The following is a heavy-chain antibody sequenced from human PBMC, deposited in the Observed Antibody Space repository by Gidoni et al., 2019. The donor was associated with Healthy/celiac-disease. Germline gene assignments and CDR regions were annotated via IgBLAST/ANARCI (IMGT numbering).Heavy chain of an antibody. CDR2: SIPIFGTA. V-gene: IGHV1-69*01. D-gene: IGHD3-22*01. CDR1: GGTFSSYA. J-gene: IGHJ4*02. Sequence: QVQLVQSGAEVKKPGSSVKVSCKATGGTFSSYALSWVRQAPGQGLEWMGGSIPIFGTAYYAQKFQGRVTITADESTSTAYMELSSVRSEDTAVYYCARVPYDSSGYYYALYFDYWGQGTLVTVSS. CDR3: ARVPYDSSGYYYALYFDY.